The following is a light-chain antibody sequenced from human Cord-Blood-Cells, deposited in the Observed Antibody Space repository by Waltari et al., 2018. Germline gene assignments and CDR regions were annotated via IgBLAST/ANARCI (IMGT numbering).Light chain of an antibody. CDR1: QSVSSN. CDR2: GAS. Sequence: EVVMTQSPATLSVSPGERATLSCRASQSVSSNLAWYQQKPGQDPRLLIYGASTRATGIPARFSCSGSGTEFTLTISSLQSEDFAVYYCQQYNNWPPYTFGQGTKLEIK. CDR3: QQYNNWPPYT. J-gene: IGKJ2*01. V-gene: IGKV3-15*01.